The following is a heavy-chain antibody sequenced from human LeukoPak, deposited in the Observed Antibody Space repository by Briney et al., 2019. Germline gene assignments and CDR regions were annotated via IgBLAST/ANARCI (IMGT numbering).Heavy chain of an antibody. CDR3: AKVSTYYYDSSGYAYFDY. J-gene: IGHJ4*02. D-gene: IGHD3-22*01. CDR2: ISGSGGST. V-gene: IGHV3-23*01. Sequence: PGGSLRLSCEASGFTFSSYAMSWVRQAPGKGLEWVAAISGSGGSTYYADSVKGRFTISRDNSKNTLYLQMNSLRAEDTAVYYCAKVSTYYYDSSGYAYFDYWGQGTLVTVSS. CDR1: GFTFSSYA.